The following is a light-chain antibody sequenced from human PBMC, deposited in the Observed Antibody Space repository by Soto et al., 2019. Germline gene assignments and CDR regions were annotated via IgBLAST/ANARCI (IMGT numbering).Light chain of an antibody. CDR3: NSYTTSNTRQIV. CDR1: SSDVVGYNY. J-gene: IGLJ1*01. CDR2: DVS. V-gene: IGLV2-14*01. Sequence: QSVLTQPASVSGSPGQSITISCTGTSSDVVGYNYVSWYQQHPGKAPKFMIYDVSNRPSGVSTRFSGSKSGNTAPLTISGLQAEDEADYYCNSYTTSNTRQIVFGTGTKVTVL.